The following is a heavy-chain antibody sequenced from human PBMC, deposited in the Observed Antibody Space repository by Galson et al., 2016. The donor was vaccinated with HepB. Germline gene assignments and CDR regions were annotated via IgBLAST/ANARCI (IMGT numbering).Heavy chain of an antibody. J-gene: IGHJ4*02. Sequence: SLRLSCAASGFTFGDYAMHWVRQAPGTGLEWLAGLSYDSVYIGYADSVKSRFTISRDNAKNSLYLQMTSLRVEDTAVYYCVRENSGRGLAPFDYWGQGSLVTVSS. CDR1: GFTFGDYA. D-gene: IGHD1-26*01. CDR3: VRENSGRGLAPFDY. CDR2: LSYDSVYI. V-gene: IGHV3-9*01.